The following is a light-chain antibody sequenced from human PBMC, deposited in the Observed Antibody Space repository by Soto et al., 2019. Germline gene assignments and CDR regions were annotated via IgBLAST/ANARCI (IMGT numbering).Light chain of an antibody. CDR3: GTWDESLGAGV. CDR1: GSNIGRNY. J-gene: IGLJ2*01. Sequence: QSVLTQPASLSAPPGEKVTISCSGRGSNIGRNYVSWYRQFPGTAPLLLIYDDSKRHSGVPDRLSGSRYGTSASLAIAGLQPGDEAVYYCGTWDESLGAGVFGGGTKLTVL. CDR2: DDS. V-gene: IGLV1-51*01.